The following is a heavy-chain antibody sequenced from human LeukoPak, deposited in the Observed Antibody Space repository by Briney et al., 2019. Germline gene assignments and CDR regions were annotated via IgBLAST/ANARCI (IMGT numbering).Heavy chain of an antibody. CDR3: ARAGKCSGGSCYPGEDAFDI. CDR2: INPNSGGT. J-gene: IGHJ3*02. Sequence: GASVKVSCKASGYTFTGYYMRWVRQAPGQGLEWMGWINPNSGGTNYAQKFQGRVTMTRDTSISTAYMELSRLRSDDTAVYYCARAGKCSGGSCYPGEDAFDIWGQGTMVTVSS. V-gene: IGHV1-2*02. CDR1: GYTFTGYY. D-gene: IGHD2-15*01.